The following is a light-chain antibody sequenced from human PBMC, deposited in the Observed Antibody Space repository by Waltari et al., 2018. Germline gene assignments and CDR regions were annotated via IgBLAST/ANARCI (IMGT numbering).Light chain of an antibody. V-gene: IGKV2-30*02. CDR1: QSLVHSAGNTY. CDR3: MQGTHWART. J-gene: IGKJ1*01. Sequence: DVVMTQSPVSLPVTLGQPASISCWSSQSLVHSAGNTYLNWFQQRPGPSPRRLIYKVSRRDSGVPDRFSGSGSVTDITLKISRLGADDVGVYYGMQGTHWARTFGQGTKVQMK. CDR2: KVS.